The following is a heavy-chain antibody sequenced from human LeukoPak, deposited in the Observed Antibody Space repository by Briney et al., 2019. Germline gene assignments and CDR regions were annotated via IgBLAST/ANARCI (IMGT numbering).Heavy chain of an antibody. D-gene: IGHD6-19*01. Sequence: SETLSLTCKVSGGSIGSSGFYWGWIRQPPGKGLEWIGSIYYPESTHYNPSLESRVTISVDTSKYQVSLTLSSVTATDTAVYYCVRHVSSGWDYYNGLDVWDQGTTVTVSS. CDR3: VRHVSSGWDYYNGLDV. V-gene: IGHV4-39*01. J-gene: IGHJ6*02. CDR2: IYYPEST. CDR1: GGSIGSSGFY.